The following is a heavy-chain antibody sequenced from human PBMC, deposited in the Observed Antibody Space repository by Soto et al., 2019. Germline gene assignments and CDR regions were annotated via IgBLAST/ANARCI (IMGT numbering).Heavy chain of an antibody. D-gene: IGHD2-2*01. Sequence: SETVSLTCTVSGGSISSYYWSWIRQPAGKGLRWSGRSSSSGSTHYNPSLKSRVTLSLDTSKNQFSLKLSSVTAADTAVYYCAKDQFEEFPIVVPAAFDYSGQGTLVTGSS. V-gene: IGHV4-4*07. CDR2: SSSSGST. CDR3: AKDQFEEFPIVVPAAFDY. J-gene: IGHJ4*02. CDR1: GGSISSYY.